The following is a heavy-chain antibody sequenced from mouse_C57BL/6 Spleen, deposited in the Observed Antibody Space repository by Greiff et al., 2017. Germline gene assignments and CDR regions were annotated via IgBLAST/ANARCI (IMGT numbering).Heavy chain of an antibody. V-gene: IGHV1-5*01. D-gene: IGHD2-1*01. CDR2: IYPGNSDT. CDR3: TTIYYGNPYYLDY. J-gene: IGHJ2*01. CDR1: GYTFTSYC. Sequence: EVQLQQSGTVLARPGASVKMSCKTSGYTFTSYCMPWVQQRPGQGLEWIGAIYPGNSDTSYNQKFKGQAKLTAVTSASTAYMELSSLTNEDSAVXDCTTIYYGNPYYLDYWGQGTTLTVSS.